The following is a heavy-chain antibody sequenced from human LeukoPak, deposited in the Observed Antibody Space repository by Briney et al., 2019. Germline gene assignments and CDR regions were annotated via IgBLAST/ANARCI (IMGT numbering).Heavy chain of an antibody. CDR3: TYTYDSTGYYPGTFDY. CDR2: IRGKTYGGTT. J-gene: IGHJ4*02. D-gene: IGHD3-22*01. CDR1: GFTFGDYA. Sequence: PGRSLRLSCTAAGFTFGDYAMSWVRQAPGKGLEWVGFIRGKTYGGTTEYAASVKGRFTISRDDSKSIAYLQTNSLKTEDTAVYYCTYTYDSTGYYPGTFDYWGQGTLVTVSS. V-gene: IGHV3-49*04.